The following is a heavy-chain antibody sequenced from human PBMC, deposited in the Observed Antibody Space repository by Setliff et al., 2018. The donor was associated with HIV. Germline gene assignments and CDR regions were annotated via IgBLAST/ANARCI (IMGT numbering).Heavy chain of an antibody. CDR2: IHSSGST. V-gene: IGHV4-39*01. D-gene: IGHD1-26*01. CDR3: ASGEDSGTYGEPYDS. J-gene: IGHJ4*02. Sequence: SETLSLTCTVSGDSISSRNFWGWIRQPPGKGLEWIGNIHSSGSTYYNPSLKSRVFISVDLSINQFSLKLHSVTAADTAVYYCASGEDSGTYGEPYDSWGQGALVTVSS. CDR1: GDSISSRNF.